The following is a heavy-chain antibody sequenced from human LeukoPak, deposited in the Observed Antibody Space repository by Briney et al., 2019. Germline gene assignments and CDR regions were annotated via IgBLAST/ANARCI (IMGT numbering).Heavy chain of an antibody. Sequence: ASVKVSCKASGYTFTTYRINWVRQASGQGLEWMGWISAYNGNTKYAQKVQGRVTMTTDTSKSTAYMELRSLRSDDTAVYYCARGLGGSGSYFLTFDYWGQGTLVTVSS. CDR2: ISAYNGNT. CDR1: GYTFTTYR. J-gene: IGHJ4*02. CDR3: ARGLGGSGSYFLTFDY. V-gene: IGHV1-18*01. D-gene: IGHD1-26*01.